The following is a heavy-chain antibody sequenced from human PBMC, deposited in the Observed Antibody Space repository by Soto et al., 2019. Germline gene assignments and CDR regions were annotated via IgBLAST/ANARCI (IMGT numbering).Heavy chain of an antibody. Sequence: TLSLTCTVSGGSISSSSYYWGWIRQPPGKGLEWIGSIYYSGSTYYNPSLKSRVTISVDTSKNQFSLKLSSVTAADTAVYYCARHGRNSYGSHWGQGALVTVSS. CDR3: ARHGRNSYGSH. J-gene: IGHJ4*02. CDR2: IYYSGST. D-gene: IGHD5-18*01. CDR1: GGSISSSSYY. V-gene: IGHV4-39*01.